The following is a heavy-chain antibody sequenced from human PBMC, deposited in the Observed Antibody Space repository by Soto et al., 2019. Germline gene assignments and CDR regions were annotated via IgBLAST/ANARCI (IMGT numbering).Heavy chain of an antibody. CDR2: IRSKANSYAK. J-gene: IGHJ5*02. CDR1: GFTFSGSA. Sequence: GGSLRLSCAASGFTFSGSAMHWVRQASGKGLEWVGRIRSKANSYAKAYAASVKGRFTISRDDSKNTAYLQMNSLKTEDTAVYYCTRWDYYDSSGYRFNWFDPWGQGTLVTVSS. D-gene: IGHD3-22*01. V-gene: IGHV3-73*01. CDR3: TRWDYYDSSGYRFNWFDP.